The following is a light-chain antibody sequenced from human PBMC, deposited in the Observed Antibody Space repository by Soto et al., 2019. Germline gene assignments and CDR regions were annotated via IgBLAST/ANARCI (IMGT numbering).Light chain of an antibody. CDR1: SSNIGINY. CDR3: AAWDDSLSGVV. J-gene: IGLJ2*01. CDR2: RNN. Sequence: QSVLTQPPSASGTPGQRVTISCSGSSSNIGINYVHWHQQLPGTAPKLLIYRNNQRPSGVPDRFSASKSGTSASLAISGLRXEDEADYYCAAWDDSLSGVVFGGGTKLTVL. V-gene: IGLV1-47*01.